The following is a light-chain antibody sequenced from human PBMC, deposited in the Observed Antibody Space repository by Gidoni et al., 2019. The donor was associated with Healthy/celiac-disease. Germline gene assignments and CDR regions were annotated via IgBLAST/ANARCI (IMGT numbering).Light chain of an antibody. CDR1: SSAVGGYNY. CDR3: CSYAGSSFYV. CDR2: DVS. J-gene: IGLJ1*01. Sequence: QSALTQPRSVSGSPGQSVTISCTGASSAVGGYNYVSWYQQHPGKSPKLMIYDVSKRPSGVPDRFSGSKSGNTASLTISGRQAEDEADYYCCSYAGSSFYVFGTGTKVTVL. V-gene: IGLV2-11*01.